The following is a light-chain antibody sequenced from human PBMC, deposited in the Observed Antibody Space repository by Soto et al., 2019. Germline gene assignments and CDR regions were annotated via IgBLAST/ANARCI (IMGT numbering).Light chain of an antibody. Sequence: EIVLTQSPGTLSLSPGERATLSCRASQSVSNNYLAWYQQKPGQAPRLLIYGASNRATGIPDRFSGSGSGTDFTLTISRLEPEDFAVYYCQQYGNSPRVTFGGGTRWIS. CDR1: QSVSNNY. J-gene: IGKJ4*01. CDR2: GAS. V-gene: IGKV3-20*01. CDR3: QQYGNSPRVT.